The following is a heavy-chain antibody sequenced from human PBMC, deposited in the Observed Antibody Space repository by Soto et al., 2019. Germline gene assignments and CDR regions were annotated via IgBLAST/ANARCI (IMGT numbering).Heavy chain of an antibody. J-gene: IGHJ5*02. CDR3: ASDDGEKGHWFDP. Sequence: QVQQVQSGAEVKKPRTSVKVSCKASGGTISTYANSWVRQAPGQGLEWMGGIIPIFGTANYAQKFQGRVTITADESTSTAYMELSSLRSEDTDVYYCASDDGEKGHWFDPWGQGTLVTVSS. D-gene: IGHD4-17*01. CDR2: IIPIFGTA. CDR1: GGTISTYA. V-gene: IGHV1-69*12.